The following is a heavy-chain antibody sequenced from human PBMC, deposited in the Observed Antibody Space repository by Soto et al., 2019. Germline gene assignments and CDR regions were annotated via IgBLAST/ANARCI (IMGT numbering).Heavy chain of an antibody. CDR2: ISSSSSTI. CDR3: TKDRGYGSGRDFDY. V-gene: IGHV3-11*01. D-gene: IGHD3-10*01. CDR1: GFTFSDYY. Sequence: GGSLRLSCAASGFTFSDYYMSWIRQAPGEGLEYVSYISSSSSTIYYADSVKGRFTISRDNAKNSLYLQMNSLRAEDTAVYYCTKDRGYGSGRDFDYWGQGTLVTVSS. J-gene: IGHJ4*02.